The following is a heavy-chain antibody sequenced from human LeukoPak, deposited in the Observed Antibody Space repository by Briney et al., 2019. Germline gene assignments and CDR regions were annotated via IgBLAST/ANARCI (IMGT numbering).Heavy chain of an antibody. CDR2: ISSSCSTI. D-gene: IGHD1-26*01. V-gene: IGHV3-48*03. CDR3: ARDLREGPGFDY. CDR1: GLTFSSYE. J-gene: IGHJ4*02. Sequence: PGGSLRLSCAASGLTFSSYEMNWVPQAPGRGLEEVSYISSSCSTIFYAESVRGRFTISRDNAKNSLYLQMNSLRAEDTAVYYCARDLREGPGFDYWGQGTLVTVSS.